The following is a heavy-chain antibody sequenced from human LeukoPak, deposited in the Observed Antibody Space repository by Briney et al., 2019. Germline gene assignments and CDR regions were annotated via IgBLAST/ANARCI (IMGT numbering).Heavy chain of an antibody. Sequence: PSETLSLTCTVSGGSISSYYWSWIRQPPGKGLEWSGYIYYSGSTNYNPSLKSRVTISVDTSKNQFSLKLSSVTAADTAVYYCARDVGEATRYYDSSGYLGDAFDIWGQGTMVTVSS. D-gene: IGHD3-22*01. V-gene: IGHV4-59*01. CDR2: IYYSGST. CDR3: ARDVGEATRYYDSSGYLGDAFDI. J-gene: IGHJ3*02. CDR1: GGSISSYY.